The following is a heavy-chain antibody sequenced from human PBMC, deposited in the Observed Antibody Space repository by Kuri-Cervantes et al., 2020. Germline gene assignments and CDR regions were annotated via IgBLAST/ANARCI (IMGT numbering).Heavy chain of an antibody. CDR1: GGSISSGSYY. Sequence: SETLSLTCTVSGGSISSGSYYWSWIRQPAGKGLEWIGRIYTSGSTNYNPSLKSRVTISVDTSKNQFSLKLSSVTAADTAVYYCASNSDCSGGSCYSGYYYYGMDVWGQGTTVTVSS. J-gene: IGHJ6*02. V-gene: IGHV4-61*02. D-gene: IGHD2-15*01. CDR3: ASNSDCSGGSCYSGYYYYGMDV. CDR2: IYTSGST.